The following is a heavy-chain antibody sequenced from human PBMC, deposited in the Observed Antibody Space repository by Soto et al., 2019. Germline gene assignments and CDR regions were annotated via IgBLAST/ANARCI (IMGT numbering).Heavy chain of an antibody. V-gene: IGHV1-69*06. CDR1: GGTFSSYA. D-gene: IGHD1-7*01. Sequence: VASVKVSCKASGGTFSSYAISWVRQAPGQGLEWMGGIIPIFGTANYAQKFQGRVTITADKSTSTAYMELSSLRSEDTAVYYCARDRLELPNWFDPWGQGTPVTVSS. J-gene: IGHJ5*02. CDR2: IIPIFGTA. CDR3: ARDRLELPNWFDP.